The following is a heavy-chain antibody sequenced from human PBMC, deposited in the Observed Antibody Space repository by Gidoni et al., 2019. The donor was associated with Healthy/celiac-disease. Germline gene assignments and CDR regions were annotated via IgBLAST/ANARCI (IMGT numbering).Heavy chain of an antibody. CDR1: GFTFRSYA. J-gene: IGHJ2*01. Sequence: QVQLVASGGGVVQPGRSLRLSCAASGFTFRSYAMPWVRQAPGKGLGWVAVISYDGSNKYYADSVKGRFTISRDNSKNTLYLQMNSLRAEDTAVYYCARDCASVVVVVAATHFDLWGRGTLVTVSS. CDR2: ISYDGSNK. V-gene: IGHV3-30-3*01. CDR3: ARDCASVVVVVAATHFDL. D-gene: IGHD2-15*01.